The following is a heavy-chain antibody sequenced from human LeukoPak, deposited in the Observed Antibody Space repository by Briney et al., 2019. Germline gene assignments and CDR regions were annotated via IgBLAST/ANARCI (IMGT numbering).Heavy chain of an antibody. CDR1: GGSFSGYY. CDR3: ARVYDSTSYFDY. Sequence: PSETLSLTCAVYGGSFSGYYWSWIRQPPGKGLEWIGEINHSGSTNYNPSLKSRVTISVDTSKNQFSLKLSSVTAADTAVYYCARVYDSTSYFDYWGQGTLVTVSS. J-gene: IGHJ4*02. D-gene: IGHD3-22*01. CDR2: INHSGST. V-gene: IGHV4-34*01.